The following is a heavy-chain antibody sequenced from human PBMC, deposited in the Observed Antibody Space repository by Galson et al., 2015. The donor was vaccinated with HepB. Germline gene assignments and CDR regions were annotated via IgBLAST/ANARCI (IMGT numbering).Heavy chain of an antibody. V-gene: IGHV1-3*01. Sequence: SVKVSCKASGYTFTSYAMHWVRQAPGQRLEWMGWINAGNGNTKYSQKFQGRVTITRDTSASTANMELSSLRSEDTAVYYCARDGLWGTVVGTTSLGYWGQGTLVTVSS. CDR1: GYTFTSYA. J-gene: IGHJ4*02. CDR2: INAGNGNT. D-gene: IGHD1-26*01. CDR3: ARDGLWGTVVGTTSLGY.